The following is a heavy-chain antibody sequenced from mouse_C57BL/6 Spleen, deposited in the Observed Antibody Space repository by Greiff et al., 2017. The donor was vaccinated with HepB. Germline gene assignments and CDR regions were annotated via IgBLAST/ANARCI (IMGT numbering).Heavy chain of an antibody. V-gene: IGHV1-53*01. J-gene: IGHJ3*01. CDR2: INPSNGGT. Sequence: VQLQQPGTELVKPGASVKLSCKASGYTFTSYWMHWVKQRPGQGLEWIGNINPSNGGTNYNEKFKSKATLTVDKSSSTAYMQLSSLTSEDSAVYYCARPPHYDYDWFAYWGQGTLVTVSA. D-gene: IGHD2-4*01. CDR1: GYTFTSYW. CDR3: ARPPHYDYDWFAY.